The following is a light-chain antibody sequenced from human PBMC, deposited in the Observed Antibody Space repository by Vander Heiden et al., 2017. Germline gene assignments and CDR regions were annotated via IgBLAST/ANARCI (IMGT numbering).Light chain of an antibody. CDR2: EVT. Sequence: QSALTQPPSASGAPGPSVSISCTGTSSAVGGYNFVSWYQPYPGKVPILFIYEVTKRPSGVPDRFSGSKSGNTASLTVSGLQAEDEADYYCGSYAGSNIWVFGGRTKLTVL. CDR3: GSYAGSNIWV. CDR1: SSAVGGYNF. J-gene: IGLJ3*02. V-gene: IGLV2-8*01.